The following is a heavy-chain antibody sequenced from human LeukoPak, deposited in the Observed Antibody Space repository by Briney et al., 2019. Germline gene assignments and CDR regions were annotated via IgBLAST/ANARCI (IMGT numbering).Heavy chain of an antibody. CDR3: AGVAPYYYDSKDY. CDR2: INTDGSST. D-gene: IGHD3-22*01. J-gene: IGHJ4*02. CDR1: GFTFSSYW. V-gene: IGHV3-74*01. Sequence: GSLRLSCAASGFTFSSYWMHWVRQAPGKGLVWVSRINTDGSSTSYADSVKGRFTISRDNAKNTLYLQMNSLRAEDTAVYYCAGVAPYYYDSKDYWGQGTLVTVSS.